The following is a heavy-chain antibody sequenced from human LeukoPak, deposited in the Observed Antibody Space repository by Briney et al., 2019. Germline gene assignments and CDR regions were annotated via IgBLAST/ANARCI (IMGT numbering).Heavy chain of an antibody. Sequence: GGSLRLSCPASGFTFSSYAMHWVRQAPGKRLQWVAVISYDGSNKYYADSVKGRFTISRDNSKNTLYLQMNSLRAEDTAVYYCARDQVAALGVLGYWGQGTLVTVSS. CDR2: ISYDGSNK. CDR1: GFTFSSYA. V-gene: IGHV3-30*04. CDR3: ARDQVAALGVLGY. J-gene: IGHJ4*02. D-gene: IGHD6-19*01.